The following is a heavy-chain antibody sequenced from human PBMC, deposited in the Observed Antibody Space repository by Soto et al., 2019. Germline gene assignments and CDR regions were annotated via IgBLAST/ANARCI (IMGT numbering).Heavy chain of an antibody. V-gene: IGHV3-33*01. CDR2: IWYAGSNK. Sequence: QVQLVESGGGVVQPGRSLRLSCAASGFTFSSYGMHWVRQAPGKGLEWVAVIWYAGSNKYYAGSVKGRFTISRHNSQNTLYLQMNSLRADDTDVDYCARDRCETRSSATKSYYDGMDVWGQGTTVTVSS. J-gene: IGHJ6*02. CDR1: GFTFSSYG. CDR3: ARDRCETRSSATKSYYDGMDV.